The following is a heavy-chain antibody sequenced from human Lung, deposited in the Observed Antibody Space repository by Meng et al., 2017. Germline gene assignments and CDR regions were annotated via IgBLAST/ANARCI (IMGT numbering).Heavy chain of an antibody. Sequence: VRAGESGGGLVPPGGSLRLSCAASGFTFTDHWMHWVRQGPGKGLVWVSRINRDGTKPTYADSVKGQFTISRDNAKNTLYLQMNNLRAEDTAFYYCTNDRLNHWGQGALVTVSS. CDR1: GFTFTDHW. CDR2: INRDGTKP. D-gene: IGHD1-1*01. V-gene: IGHV3-74*01. J-gene: IGHJ1*01. CDR3: TNDRLNH.